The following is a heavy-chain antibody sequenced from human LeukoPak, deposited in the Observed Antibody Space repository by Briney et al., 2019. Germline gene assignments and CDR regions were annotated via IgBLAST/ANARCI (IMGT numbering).Heavy chain of an antibody. D-gene: IGHD6-19*01. Sequence: GASVKVSCKASGYTFTGYYMHWVRQAPGQGLEXXXXXXXXSGGTXYXQKFXGXVXMTRDXSISTAYMELSRLRSDDTAVYYCAXGVNRIAVAGTLGNWFDPWGQGTLVTVSS. CDR1: GYTFTGYY. J-gene: IGHJ5*02. CDR3: AXGVNRIAVAGTLGNWFDP. CDR2: XXXXSGGT. V-gene: IGHV1-2*02.